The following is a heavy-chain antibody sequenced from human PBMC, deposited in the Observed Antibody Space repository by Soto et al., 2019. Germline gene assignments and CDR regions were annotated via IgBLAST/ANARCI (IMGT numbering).Heavy chain of an antibody. D-gene: IGHD2-15*01. Sequence: QVQLVQSGAEVKKPGSSVTVSCKASGGTFGNSAISWVRQAPGQGLEWMGGIIPIFPTPAYAQKFQGRVTINTDECTTTVYMELTSLRSEDTAVYYCARDKDRQQLGCNYYYAIDVWGQGTTVTVSS. CDR3: ARDKDRQQLGCNYYYAIDV. CDR2: IIPIFPTP. J-gene: IGHJ6*02. CDR1: GGTFGNSA. V-gene: IGHV1-69*05.